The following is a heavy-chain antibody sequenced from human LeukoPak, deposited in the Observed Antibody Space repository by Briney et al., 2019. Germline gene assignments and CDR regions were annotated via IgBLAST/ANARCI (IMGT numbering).Heavy chain of an antibody. V-gene: IGHV3-66*01. Sequence: GGSLRLSCAVSGFTVSSNYMSWVRQSPGKGLEWVSIIYSGGSTYYADSVKGRFTISRDNSKNTLYLQMNSLRAEDTAVYYCARVGYTGTWYSSPPFDYWGQGTLVTVSS. J-gene: IGHJ4*02. CDR3: ARVGYTGTWYSSPPFDY. CDR2: IYSGGST. CDR1: GFTVSSNY. D-gene: IGHD6-13*01.